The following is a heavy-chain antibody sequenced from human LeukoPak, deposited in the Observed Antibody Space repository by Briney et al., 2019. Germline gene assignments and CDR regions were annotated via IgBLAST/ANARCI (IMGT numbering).Heavy chain of an antibody. CDR2: IYYSGTT. CDR3: AQFLRPMASQCYFDY. J-gene: IGHJ4*02. Sequence: SETLSLTCTVSGASINTYYWSGIRQPPGKGLEWIGYIYYSGTTSYNPSLKTRVTISIDTSKNQFSLKLSSVTAADTAVYYCAQFLRPMASQCYFDYWGQGTLVTVSS. D-gene: IGHD3-10*01. CDR1: GASINTYY. V-gene: IGHV4-59*01.